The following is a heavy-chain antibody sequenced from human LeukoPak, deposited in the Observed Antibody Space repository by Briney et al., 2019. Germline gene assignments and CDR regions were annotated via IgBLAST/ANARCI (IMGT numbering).Heavy chain of an antibody. CDR1: GFTFSSNA. J-gene: IGHJ4*02. V-gene: IGHV3-23*01. D-gene: IGHD3-9*01. CDR2: VSVSADST. CDR3: AKASPYYDILTGYYYYFDY. Sequence: SGGSLRLSCAASGFTFSSNAMSWVRQAPGKGLEWVSAVSVSADSTYYADSVKGRFTISRDNSRNMVYPQMSSLRAEDTAVYYCAKASPYYDILTGYYYYFDYWGQGTLVTVSS.